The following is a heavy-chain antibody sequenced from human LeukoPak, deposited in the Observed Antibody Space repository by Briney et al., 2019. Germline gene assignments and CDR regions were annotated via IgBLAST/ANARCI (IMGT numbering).Heavy chain of an antibody. Sequence: PGGSLRLSCAASGFTFSSYGMHWVRQAPGKGLEWVAVISYDGSNKYYADSVKGRFTISRDNSENTLYLQMNSLRAEDTAVYYCARTESYDSAAYYATWGQGTLVTVSS. CDR2: ISYDGSNK. V-gene: IGHV3-30*03. D-gene: IGHD3-22*01. CDR3: ARTESYDSAAYYAT. J-gene: IGHJ5*02. CDR1: GFTFSSYG.